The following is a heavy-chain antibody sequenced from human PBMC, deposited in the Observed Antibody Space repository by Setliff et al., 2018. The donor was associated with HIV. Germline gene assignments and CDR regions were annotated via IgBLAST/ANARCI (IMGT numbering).Heavy chain of an antibody. D-gene: IGHD3-10*01. J-gene: IGHJ5*02. CDR2: IDDSGSI. V-gene: IGHV4-34*01. Sequence: SETLSLTCAVYTESLTRYDWAWIRQSPEKGLEWIGEIDDSGSIIYNPSLQSRVTMSVDTSKNQFSLKVRSLTAAGTGLYYCARVKSIKTTLVRLWPRFDLWGQGTQVTVSS. CDR1: TESLTRYD. CDR3: ARVKSIKTTLVRLWPRFDL.